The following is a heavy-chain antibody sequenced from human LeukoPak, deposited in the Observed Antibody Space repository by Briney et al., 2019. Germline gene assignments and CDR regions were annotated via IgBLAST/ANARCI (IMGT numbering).Heavy chain of an antibody. CDR2: INPNSGGT. J-gene: IGHJ4*02. CDR3: AREGSELERRWYFGY. CDR1: GYTFTGYY. Sequence: ASVKVSCKASGYTFTGYYMHWVRQAPGQGLEWMGWINPNSGGTNYAQKFQGRVTMTRDTSISTAYMELSRLRSDDTAVYYCAREGSELERRWYFGYWGQGTLVTVSS. V-gene: IGHV1-2*02. D-gene: IGHD1-1*01.